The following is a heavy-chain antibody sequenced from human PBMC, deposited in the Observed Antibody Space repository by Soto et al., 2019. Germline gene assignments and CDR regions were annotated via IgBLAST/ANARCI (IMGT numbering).Heavy chain of an antibody. CDR3: AGVATHTYYYYYMDV. V-gene: IGHV4-39*01. CDR1: GGSISSSSYY. Sequence: SETLSLTXTVSGGSISSSSYYWGWIRQPPGKGLEWIGSIYYSGSTYYNPSLKSRVTISVDTSKNQFSLKLSSVTAADTAVYYCAGVATHTYYYYYMDVWGKGTTVTVSS. CDR2: IYYSGST. D-gene: IGHD5-12*01. J-gene: IGHJ6*03.